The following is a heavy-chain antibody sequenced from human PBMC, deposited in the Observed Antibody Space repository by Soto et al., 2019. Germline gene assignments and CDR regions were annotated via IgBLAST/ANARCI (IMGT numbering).Heavy chain of an antibody. CDR1: GGTFSSYT. CDR3: ARGGVGAILLDY. CDR2: IIPILGIA. D-gene: IGHD1-26*01. Sequence: QVQLVQSGAEVKKPGSSVKVSCKASGGTFSSYTISWVRQAPGQGLEWMGRIIPILGIANYAQKFQGRVTITADKSTSTASMELSSLRSEDTAVYCGARGGVGAILLDYWGQGTLVTVSS. J-gene: IGHJ4*02. V-gene: IGHV1-69*02.